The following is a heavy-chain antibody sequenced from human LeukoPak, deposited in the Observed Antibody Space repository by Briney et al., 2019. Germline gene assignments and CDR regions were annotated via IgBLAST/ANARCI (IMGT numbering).Heavy chain of an antibody. V-gene: IGHV1-69*05. Sequence: SVKVSCKASGGTFSSYAISWVRQAPGQGLEWMGRIIPIFGTANYAQKFQGRVTITTDESTSTAYMELSSLRSEDTAVYYCARAHYSGYDYYDYWGQGTLVTVSS. CDR2: IIPIFGTA. CDR1: GGTFSSYA. D-gene: IGHD5-12*01. J-gene: IGHJ4*02. CDR3: ARAHYSGYDYYDY.